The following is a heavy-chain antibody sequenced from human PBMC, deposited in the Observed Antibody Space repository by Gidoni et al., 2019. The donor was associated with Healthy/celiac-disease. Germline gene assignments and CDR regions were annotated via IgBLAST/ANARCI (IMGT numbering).Heavy chain of an antibody. V-gene: IGHV1-46*03. D-gene: IGHD2-2*02. CDR2: INPSCGST. J-gene: IGHJ6*02. CDR1: GYTFTSYY. CDR3: ARATHYCSSTSCYMAGHYYYYYGMDV. Sequence: QVQLVQSGAEVKKPGASVKVSCKASGYTFTSYYMHWVLPAPGQGLEWMGIINPSCGSTRYAQKFQGRVTMSRDTYTSTVYRELSSRRSEDTAVYYCARATHYCSSTSCYMAGHYYYYYGMDVWGQGTTVTVSS.